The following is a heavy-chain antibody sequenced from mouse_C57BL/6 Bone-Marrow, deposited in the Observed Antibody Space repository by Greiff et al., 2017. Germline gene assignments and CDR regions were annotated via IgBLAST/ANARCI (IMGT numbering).Heavy chain of an antibody. Sequence: EVHLVESEGGLVQPGSSMKLSCTASGFTFSDYYMAWVRQVPEKGLEWVANINYDGSSTYYLDSLKSRFIISRDNAKNILYLQMSSLKSEDTATYYCARDRGGNSYAMDYWGKGTSVTVSS. J-gene: IGHJ4*01. D-gene: IGHD2-1*01. CDR2: INYDGSST. CDR3: ARDRGGNSYAMDY. V-gene: IGHV5-16*01. CDR1: GFTFSDYY.